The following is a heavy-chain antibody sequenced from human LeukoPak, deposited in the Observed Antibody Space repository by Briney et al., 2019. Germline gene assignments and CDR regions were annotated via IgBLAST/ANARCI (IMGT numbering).Heavy chain of an antibody. J-gene: IGHJ5*02. D-gene: IGHD3-10*01. CDR3: ARGPWFGELFGDWFDP. Sequence: SETLSLTCAVSGGSISSNNWWSWVRQPPGKGLEWIGEIYHSGNSNYNPSLKSRVTISVDTSKNQFSLKLSSVTAADTAVYYCARGPWFGELFGDWFDPWGQGTLVTVSS. CDR2: IYHSGNS. V-gene: IGHV4-4*02. CDR1: GGSISSNNW.